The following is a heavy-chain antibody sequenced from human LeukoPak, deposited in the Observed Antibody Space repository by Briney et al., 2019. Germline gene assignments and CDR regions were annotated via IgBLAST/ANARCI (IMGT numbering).Heavy chain of an antibody. CDR2: ISAYNGNT. CDR3: ARYLNYYDSSGYYYIGGGDSFAS. J-gene: IGHJ4*02. V-gene: IGHV1-18*01. Sequence: ASVKVSCKASGYTFTSYGISWVRQAPGQGLEWMGWISAYNGNTNYAQKLQGRVTMPTDTSTSTAYMELRSLRSDDTAVYCCARYLNYYDSSGYYYIGGGDSFASWGQGTLVTVSS. CDR1: GYTFTSYG. D-gene: IGHD3-22*01.